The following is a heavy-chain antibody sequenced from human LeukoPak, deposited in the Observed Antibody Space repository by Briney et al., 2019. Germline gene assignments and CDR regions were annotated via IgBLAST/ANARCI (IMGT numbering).Heavy chain of an antibody. V-gene: IGHV1-8*02. CDR2: MNPNSGNT. Sequence: ASVKVSCKASGYTFTGYYMHWVRQAPGQGLEWMGRMNPNSGNTGYAQRFQGRVTMTRDTSINTAYMELSSLRSEDTAVYYCARGGTEGLWPDYWGQGTLVTVST. CDR1: GYTFTGYY. J-gene: IGHJ4*02. CDR3: ARGGTEGLWPDY. D-gene: IGHD2-21*01.